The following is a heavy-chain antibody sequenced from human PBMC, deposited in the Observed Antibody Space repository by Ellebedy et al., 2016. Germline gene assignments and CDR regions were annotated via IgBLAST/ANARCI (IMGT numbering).Heavy chain of an antibody. CDR2: IGTSDTII. CDR1: GFTLSSYA. Sequence: GESLKISCEASGFTLSSYAMYWVRQAPGKGLEWVSYIGTSDTIIYYADSVKGRFTISRDNAKNSVYLQMNSLRAEDTAVYYCARAVTMIVMSLDVWGQGTTATVSS. V-gene: IGHV3-48*03. CDR3: ARAVTMIVMSLDV. D-gene: IGHD3-22*01. J-gene: IGHJ6*02.